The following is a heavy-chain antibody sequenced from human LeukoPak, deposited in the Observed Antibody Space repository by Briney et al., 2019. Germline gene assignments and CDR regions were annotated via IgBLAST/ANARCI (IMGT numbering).Heavy chain of an antibody. CDR1: GGTFSSYA. CDR3: ARDTQYGDYAFYFDY. D-gene: IGHD4-17*01. V-gene: IGHV1-69*13. CDR2: IIPILGTA. Sequence: GASVKVSCKASGGTFSSYAIGWVRQAPGQGLEWMGGIIPILGTANYAQKFQGRVTITADESTSTAYMELSSLRSEDTAVYYCARDTQYGDYAFYFDYWGQGTLVTVSS. J-gene: IGHJ4*02.